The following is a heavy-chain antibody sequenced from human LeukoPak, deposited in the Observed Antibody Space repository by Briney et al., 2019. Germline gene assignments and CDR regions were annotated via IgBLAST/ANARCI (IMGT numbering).Heavy chain of an antibody. CDR3: ARDYGGKTNFDY. CDR1: GFTFSSYS. CDR2: ISSSSSYI. V-gene: IGHV3-21*01. D-gene: IGHD4-23*01. Sequence: GGSLRLSCASSGFTFSSYSMSWVRQAPGKGLEWVSSISSSSSYIYYADSVKGRFTISRDNAKNSLYLQMNSLRAEDTAVYYCARDYGGKTNFDYWGQGTLVTVSS. J-gene: IGHJ4*02.